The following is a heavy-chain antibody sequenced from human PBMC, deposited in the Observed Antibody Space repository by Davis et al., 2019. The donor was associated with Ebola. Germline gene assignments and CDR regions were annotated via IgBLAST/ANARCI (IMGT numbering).Heavy chain of an antibody. CDR2: ISGSGGST. J-gene: IGHJ5*02. V-gene: IGHV3-23*01. D-gene: IGHD2-2*01. Sequence: GGSLRLSCAASGFTFSSYAMSWVRQAPGKGLEWVSAISGSGGSTYYADSVKGRFTISRDNAKNSLYLQMNSLRAEDTAVYYCARDLLPAAAIFDPWGQGTLVTVSS. CDR3: ARDLLPAAAIFDP. CDR1: GFTFSSYA.